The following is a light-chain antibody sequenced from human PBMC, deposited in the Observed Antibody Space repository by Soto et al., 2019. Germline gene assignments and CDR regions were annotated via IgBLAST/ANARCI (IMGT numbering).Light chain of an antibody. CDR3: QHCDTYWA. CDR2: AAS. CDR1: QGISSW. V-gene: IGKV1-12*01. J-gene: IGKJ1*01. Sequence: DIQMTQSPSSVSASVGDRVTITCRASQGISSWLAWYQQKPGKAPKLLIYAASSLQSGVPSRFSGGGSGTEFTLTISSLQPDDNATYYCQHCDTYWAFGQGTKVEVE.